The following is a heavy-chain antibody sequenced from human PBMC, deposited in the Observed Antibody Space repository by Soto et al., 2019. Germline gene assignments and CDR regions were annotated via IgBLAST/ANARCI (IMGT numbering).Heavy chain of an antibody. Sequence: EVQLVESGGVVVQPGGSLRLSCAASGFTFDEYTMHWVRQAPGKGLEWVSLISWDGGSTYYADSVKGRFTISRDNSKNSLYLQMNSLRTEDTALYYCAKLTLSSSWDRYYYYYYGMDVWGQGTTVTVSS. CDR1: GFTFDEYT. CDR3: AKLTLSSSWDRYYYYYYGMDV. D-gene: IGHD6-13*01. J-gene: IGHJ6*02. CDR2: ISWDGGST. V-gene: IGHV3-43*01.